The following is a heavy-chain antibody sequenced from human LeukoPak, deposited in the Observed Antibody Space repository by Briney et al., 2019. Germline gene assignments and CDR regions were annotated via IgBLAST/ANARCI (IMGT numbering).Heavy chain of an antibody. Sequence: SETLSLTCTVSGGSISSYYWSWIRQPPGKGLEWIGYIYYSGSTNYNPSLKSRVTISVDTSKNQFSLKLSSVTAADTAVYYCARGDWNDFSYYYMDVWGKGTTVTISS. D-gene: IGHD1-1*01. CDR2: IYYSGST. J-gene: IGHJ6*03. CDR3: ARGDWNDFSYYYMDV. V-gene: IGHV4-59*12. CDR1: GGSISSYY.